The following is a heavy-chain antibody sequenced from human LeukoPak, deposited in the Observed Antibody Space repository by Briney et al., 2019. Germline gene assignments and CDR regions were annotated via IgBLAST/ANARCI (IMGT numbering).Heavy chain of an antibody. J-gene: IGHJ6*03. CDR1: GFTFSSYG. CDR3: AKVGGYCSSTSCYAGPYYYYYYMDV. Sequence: GGSLRLSCAASGFTFSSYGMHWVRQAPGKGLEWVAFIRYDGSNKYYADSVKGRFTISRDSSKNTLYLQMNSLRAEDTAVYYCAKVGGYCSSTSCYAGPYYYYYYMDVWGKGTTVTVSS. D-gene: IGHD2-2*03. CDR2: IRYDGSNK. V-gene: IGHV3-30*02.